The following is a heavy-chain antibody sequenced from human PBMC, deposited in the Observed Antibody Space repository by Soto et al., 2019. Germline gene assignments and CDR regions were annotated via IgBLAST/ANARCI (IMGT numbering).Heavy chain of an antibody. V-gene: IGHV1-2*02. J-gene: IGHJ5*02. CDR2: INPKSRGT. CDR1: GYTFTDYF. Sequence: ASVKVSCKASGYTFTDYFIHWVREAPGQGFEWMGWINPKSRGTTYAQKFQGRVTMTRDTSNSTAYMELRGLRSDDTAIYYCARVTLKAGNWFDPWGQGTLVTVSS. CDR3: ARVTLKAGNWFDP.